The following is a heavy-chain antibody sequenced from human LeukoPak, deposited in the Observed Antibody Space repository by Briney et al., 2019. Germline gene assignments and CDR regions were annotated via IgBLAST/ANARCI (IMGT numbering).Heavy chain of an antibody. J-gene: IGHJ4*02. CDR1: GFTFSSYA. D-gene: IGHD1-26*01. V-gene: IGHV3-23*01. Sequence: GGSLRPSCAASGFTFSSYAMSWVRQAPGKGLEWVSAIVGSGDTTYYTDSVKGRFTISRDNSQNTLYLQMNSLRAEDTAVYYCAKVMSGRYYFDYWGQGTLVTVSS. CDR2: IVGSGDTT. CDR3: AKVMSGRYYFDY.